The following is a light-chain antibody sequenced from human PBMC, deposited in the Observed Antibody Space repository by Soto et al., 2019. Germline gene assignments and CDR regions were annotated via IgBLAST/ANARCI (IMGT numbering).Light chain of an antibody. CDR1: NIGSKS. V-gene: IGLV3-21*04. Sequence: SYELTQPPSVSVAPGKTANITCGGNNIGSKSVHWYQQKPGQAPVLLISYDTDRPSGIPERYSGSNSGNTATLTISRVEAGDEADYYCQVWDSSSDPVVFGGGTKVTVL. J-gene: IGLJ2*01. CDR2: YDT. CDR3: QVWDSSSDPVV.